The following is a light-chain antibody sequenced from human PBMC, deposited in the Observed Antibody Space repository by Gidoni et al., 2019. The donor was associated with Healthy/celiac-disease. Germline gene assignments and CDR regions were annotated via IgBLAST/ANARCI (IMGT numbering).Light chain of an antibody. CDR3: QSHDSSLSHVV. V-gene: IGLV1-40*01. J-gene: IGLJ2*01. CDR2: GNS. Sequence: QSVLTQPPSVSGAPGQRVTISCTGSSSNIGAVYDVHWYQQLPGTAPKLLIYGNSNRPSGVPDRFSGSKSGTSASLAITGLQAEDEADYYCQSHDSSLSHVVFGGGTKLTVL. CDR1: SSNIGAVYD.